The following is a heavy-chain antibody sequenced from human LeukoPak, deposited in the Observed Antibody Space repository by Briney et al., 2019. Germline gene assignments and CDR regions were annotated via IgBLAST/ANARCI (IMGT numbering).Heavy chain of an antibody. CDR3: AKSSYSIFDD. D-gene: IGHD5-18*01. J-gene: IGHJ4*02. CDR1: GYSISSGYY. V-gene: IGHV4-38-2*02. CDR2: IYHSGST. Sequence: SETLSLTCTVSGYSISSGYYWGWIRQPPGKGLEWIGSIYHSGSTYYNPSLKSRVTISVDTSKNQFSLKLSSVTAADTAVYYCAKSSYSIFDDWGQGTLVTVSS.